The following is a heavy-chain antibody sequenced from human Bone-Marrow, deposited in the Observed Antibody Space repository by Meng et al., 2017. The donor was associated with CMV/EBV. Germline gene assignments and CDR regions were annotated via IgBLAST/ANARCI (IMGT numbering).Heavy chain of an antibody. Sequence: GGSLRLSCEGSGFTFSRYWMHWVRQAPGKGLVWVSRVSSDGSSTTYADSVKGRSTISRDNTKNTVYLQMNSLRAEDTAVYYCAKDLLEWFGELWGVDYWGQGTLVTVS. CDR3: AKDLLEWFGELWGVDY. CDR1: GFTFSRYW. J-gene: IGHJ4*02. CDR2: VSSDGSST. V-gene: IGHV3-74*01. D-gene: IGHD3-10*01.